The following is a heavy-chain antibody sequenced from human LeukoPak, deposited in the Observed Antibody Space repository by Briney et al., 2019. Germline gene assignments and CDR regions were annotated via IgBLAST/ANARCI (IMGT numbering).Heavy chain of an antibody. V-gene: IGHV4-4*07. D-gene: IGHD3-10*01. CDR3: AGNFYGSGSYYRFDY. CDR1: GGSIIGHY. Sequence: SETLSLTCTVSGGSIIGHYWSWIRQPAGKGLEWIGRIYTSGSTNYNPSLKSRVTMSVDTSKNQFSLKLSSVTAADTAIYYCAGNFYGSGSYYRFDYWGQGTLVTVSS. CDR2: IYTSGST. J-gene: IGHJ4*02.